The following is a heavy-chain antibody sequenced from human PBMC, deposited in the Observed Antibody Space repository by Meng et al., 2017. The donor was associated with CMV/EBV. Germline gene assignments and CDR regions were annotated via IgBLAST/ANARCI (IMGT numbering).Heavy chain of an antibody. J-gene: IGHJ4*02. CDR3: ARAAGSLLRYYFDY. CDR2: ISSSSSYI. V-gene: IGHV3-21*01. Sequence: GESLKISCAASGFTFSSYSMNWVRQAPGKGLEWVSSISSSSSYIYYADSVKGRFTISRDNAKNSLYLQMNSLRAEDTAVYYCARAAGSLLRYYFDYWGQGTLVTVSS. D-gene: IGHD3-10*01. CDR1: GFTFSSYS.